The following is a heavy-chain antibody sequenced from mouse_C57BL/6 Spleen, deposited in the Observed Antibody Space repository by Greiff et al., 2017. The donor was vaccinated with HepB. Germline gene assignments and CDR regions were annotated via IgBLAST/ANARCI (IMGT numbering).Heavy chain of an antibody. V-gene: IGHV14-4*01. CDR2: IDPENGDT. J-gene: IGHJ3*01. CDR3: TTLKSRAY. Sequence: EVQLQQSGAELVRPGASVKLSCTASGFNIKDDYMHWVKQRPEQGLEWIGWIDPENGDTEYASKFQGKATITADTSSNTAYLQLSSLTSEDTAVYYRTTLKSRAYWGQGTLVTVSA. CDR1: GFNIKDDY.